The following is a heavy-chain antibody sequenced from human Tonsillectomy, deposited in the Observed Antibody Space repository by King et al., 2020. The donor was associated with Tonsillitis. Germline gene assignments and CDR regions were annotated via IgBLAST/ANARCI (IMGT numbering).Heavy chain of an antibody. CDR3: ACNHEYSSGWEENDFDI. CDR2: IIPIFGTA. J-gene: IGHJ3*02. V-gene: IGHV1-69*01. CDR1: GGTFSSYA. Sequence: QLVQSGAEVKKPGSSVKVSCKASGGTFSSYAISWVRQAPGQGLEWMGGIIPIFGTANYAQKFQGRLTITADESTSTAYMELSSLRSEDTAVYYCACNHEYSSGWEENDFDIWGQGTMVTVSS. D-gene: IGHD6-19*01.